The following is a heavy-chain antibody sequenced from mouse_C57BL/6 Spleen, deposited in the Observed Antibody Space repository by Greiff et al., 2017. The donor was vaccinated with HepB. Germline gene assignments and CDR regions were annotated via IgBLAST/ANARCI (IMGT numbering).Heavy chain of an antibody. CDR3: AKETGTSTMDY. D-gene: IGHD4-1*01. J-gene: IGHJ4*01. CDR1: GFTFSSYG. V-gene: IGHV5-6*01. CDR2: ISSGGSYT. Sequence: EVHLVESGGDLVKPGGSLKLSCAASGFTFSSYGMSWVRQTPDKRLEWVATISSGGSYTYYPDSVKGRFTISRDNAKNTLYLQMSSLKSEDTAMYYCAKETGTSTMDYWGQGTSVTVSS.